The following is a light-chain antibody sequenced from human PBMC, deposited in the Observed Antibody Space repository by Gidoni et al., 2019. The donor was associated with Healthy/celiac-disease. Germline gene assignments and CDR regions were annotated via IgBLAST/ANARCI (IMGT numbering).Light chain of an antibody. CDR3: QSADSSGTYE. CDR2: KDR. V-gene: IGLV3-25*03. Sequence: SYELTQPPSVSVSPGQTARITCSGDALPKQYAYWYQQKPGQAPVLVIYKDRERPSGIPERFSGSSSGTTVTLTISGVQAEDEADYYCQSADSSGTYEFGGGTKLTVL. CDR1: ALPKQY. J-gene: IGLJ3*02.